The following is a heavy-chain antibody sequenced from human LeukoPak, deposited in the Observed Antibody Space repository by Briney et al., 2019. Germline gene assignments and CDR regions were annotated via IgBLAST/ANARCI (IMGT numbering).Heavy chain of an antibody. D-gene: IGHD3-10*01. Sequence: PGGSLRLSCAASGFTFSSYAMSWVRQAPGKGLEWVSAIRGSGGSTYYADSVKGRFTISRDNSKNTLYLQMNSLSAEDTAVYYCAKAPDYYGSGSYSNGVYYFDYWGQGTLVTVSS. J-gene: IGHJ4*02. CDR1: GFTFSSYA. CDR3: AKAPDYYGSGSYSNGVYYFDY. V-gene: IGHV3-23*01. CDR2: IRGSGGST.